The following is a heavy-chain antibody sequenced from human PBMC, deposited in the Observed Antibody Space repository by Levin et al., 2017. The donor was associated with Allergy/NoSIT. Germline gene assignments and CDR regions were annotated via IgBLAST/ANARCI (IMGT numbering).Heavy chain of an antibody. V-gene: IGHV2-70*04. CDR1: GLSLSTSGMR. J-gene: IGHJ4*02. CDR3: ARIRDGDLYFDY. D-gene: IGHD4-17*01. CDR2: IDWDDDK. Sequence: SGPTLVKPTQTLTLTCTFSGLSLSTSGMRVSWIRQPPGKALEWLARIDWDDDKFYSTSLKTRLTISKDTSKNQVVLTMTNMDPVDTATYCCARIRDGDLYFDYWGQGTLVTVSS.